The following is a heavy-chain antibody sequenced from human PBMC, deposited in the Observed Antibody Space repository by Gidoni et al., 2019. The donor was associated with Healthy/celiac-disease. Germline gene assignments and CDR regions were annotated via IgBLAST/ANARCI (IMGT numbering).Heavy chain of an antibody. CDR1: GFTFSSYS. J-gene: IGHJ6*02. D-gene: IGHD3-22*01. CDR2: ISSSSSYI. V-gene: IGHV3-21*01. Sequence: EVQLVESGGGLVKPGGSLRLSCAASGFTFSSYSMNWVRQAPGKGLAWVSSISSSSSYIYYADSVKGRFTISRDNAKNSLYLQMNSLRAEDTAVYYCARDGDSSGYTGLGMDVWGQGTTVTVSS. CDR3: ARDGDSSGYTGLGMDV.